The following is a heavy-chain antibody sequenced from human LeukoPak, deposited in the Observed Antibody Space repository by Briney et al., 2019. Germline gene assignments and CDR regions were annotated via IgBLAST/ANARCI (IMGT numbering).Heavy chain of an antibody. CDR1: GFSFTNYN. J-gene: IGHJ3*02. CDR3: ARDLAWDAFDI. Sequence: GGSLRLSCAASGFSFTNYNMNWVRQAPGKGLEWVSSIHSSSGSIYYADSLKGRFTISRDNAKNSLYLQMNSLRAEDTAVYYCARDLAWDAFDIWGQGTMVTVSS. V-gene: IGHV3-21*01. CDR2: IHSSSGSI.